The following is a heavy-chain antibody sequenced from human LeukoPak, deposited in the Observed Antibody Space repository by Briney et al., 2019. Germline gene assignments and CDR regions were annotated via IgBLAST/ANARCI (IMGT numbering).Heavy chain of an antibody. CDR1: GFTFSSSA. Sequence: RGSPELSCAASGFTFSSSAMHWVRQAPGRGLEWVAVISYDGSSKYCADSVKGRFTISRDNSENTLYLQMNSLRPEDTAVYYCARVRQWLRTWVDYWGEGTLVSPSS. V-gene: IGHV3-30-3*01. D-gene: IGHD6-19*01. CDR2: ISYDGSSK. J-gene: IGHJ4*02. CDR3: ARVRQWLRTWVDY.